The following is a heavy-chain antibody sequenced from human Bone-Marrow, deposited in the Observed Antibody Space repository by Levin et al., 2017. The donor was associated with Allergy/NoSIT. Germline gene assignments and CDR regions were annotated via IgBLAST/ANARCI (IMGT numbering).Heavy chain of an antibody. V-gene: IGHV3-7*01. Sequence: GGSLRLSCAASGFTFSSYWMAWVRQAPGKGLEWVANIKQGGGEIYYVDSVKGRFTISRDNAKNSLYLQMNSLRVEDTAVYYCARDQAEGATLFDYWGQGVMVTVSS. J-gene: IGHJ4*02. CDR1: GFTFSSYW. CDR3: ARDQAEGATLFDY. CDR2: IKQGGGEI.